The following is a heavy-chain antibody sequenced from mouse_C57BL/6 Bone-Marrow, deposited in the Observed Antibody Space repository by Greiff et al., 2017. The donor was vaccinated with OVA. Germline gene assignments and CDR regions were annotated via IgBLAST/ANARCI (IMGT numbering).Heavy chain of an antibody. V-gene: IGHV2-2*01. CDR1: GFSLTSYG. D-gene: IGHD1-1*01. J-gene: IGHJ4*01. CDR3: ARRALLRYCYAMDY. CDR2: IWSGGST. Sequence: LQESGPGLVQPSQSLSITCTVSGFSLTSYGVHWVRQSPGKGLEWLGVIWSGGSTDYNAAFISRLSISKDNSKSQVFFKMNSLQADDTAIYYCARRALLRYCYAMDYWGQGTSVTVSS.